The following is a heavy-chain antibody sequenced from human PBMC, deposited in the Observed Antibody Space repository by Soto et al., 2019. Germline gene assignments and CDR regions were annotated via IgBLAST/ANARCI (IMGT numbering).Heavy chain of an antibody. CDR1: GYTFTSYG. Sequence: QVQLVQSGAEVKKPGASVKVSCKASGYTFTSYGISWVRQAPGQGLEWMGWISVYNGDTKYAQKLQGRVTMTTDTPTSTAYMELMSLRSDDTAVYYCAKSSGAVAGYYFDYWGQGALVAVSS. CDR2: ISVYNGDT. CDR3: AKSSGAVAGYYFDY. V-gene: IGHV1-18*04. D-gene: IGHD6-19*01. J-gene: IGHJ4*02.